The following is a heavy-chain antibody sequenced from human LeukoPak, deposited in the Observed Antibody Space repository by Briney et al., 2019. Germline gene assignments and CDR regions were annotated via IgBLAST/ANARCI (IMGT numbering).Heavy chain of an antibody. CDR1: GFSFRGYD. J-gene: IGHJ4*02. CDR2: ISGSGGST. D-gene: IGHD3-10*01. Sequence: PGGSLRLSCSASGFSFRGYDMSWVPQAPGKGVGRVSAISGSGGSTYYADSVRGRFTISRDNSNNHLYLQMKIRRAGGTAVFDCARDEGSGSYLDYWGQGTLVAVSS. V-gene: IGHV3-23*01. CDR3: ARDEGSGSYLDY.